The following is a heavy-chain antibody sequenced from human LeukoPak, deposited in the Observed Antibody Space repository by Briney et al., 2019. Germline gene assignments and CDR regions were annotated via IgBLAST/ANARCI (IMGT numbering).Heavy chain of an antibody. D-gene: IGHD3-10*01. J-gene: IGHJ5*02. CDR1: GFTFSSYA. Sequence: GGSLRLSCAASGFTFSSYAMHWVRQAPGKGLEWVAVISYDGSNKYYADSVKGRFTISRDNSKNTLYLQMNSLRAEDTAVYYCARASGWFDPWGQGTLVTVSS. V-gene: IGHV3-30*04. CDR2: ISYDGSNK. CDR3: ARASGWFDP.